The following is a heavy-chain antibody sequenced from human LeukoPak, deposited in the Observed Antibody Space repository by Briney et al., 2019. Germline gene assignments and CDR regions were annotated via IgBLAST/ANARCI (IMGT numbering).Heavy chain of an antibody. CDR3: ARGGRSSGWFVGGY. CDR1: GGSFSGYY. CDR2: INHSGST. V-gene: IGHV4-34*01. J-gene: IGHJ4*02. D-gene: IGHD6-19*01. Sequence: PSETLSLTRAVYGGSFSGYYWSWIRQPPGKGLEWIGEINHSGSTNYNPSLKSRVTISVDTSKNQFSLKLSSVTAADTAVYYCARGGRSSGWFVGGYWGQGTLVTVSS.